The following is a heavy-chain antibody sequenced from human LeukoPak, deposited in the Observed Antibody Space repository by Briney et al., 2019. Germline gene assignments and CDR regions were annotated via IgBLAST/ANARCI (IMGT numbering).Heavy chain of an antibody. V-gene: IGHV1-46*01. D-gene: IGHD3-10*01. J-gene: IGHJ5*02. CDR3: ARLSRGTMVRGVTNWFDP. Sequence: ASVKVSCKASGYTFTSYYMHWVRQAPGQGLEWMGIINPSGGSTSYAQKFQGRVTMTRDTSTSTVYMELSSLRSEDTAVYYCARLSRGTMVRGVTNWFDPWGQGTLVTVSS. CDR2: INPSGGST. CDR1: GYTFTSYY.